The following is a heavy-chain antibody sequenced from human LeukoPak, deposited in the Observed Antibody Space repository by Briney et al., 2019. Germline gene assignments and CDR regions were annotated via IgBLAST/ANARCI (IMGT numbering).Heavy chain of an antibody. V-gene: IGHV3-23*01. CDR1: GFAFNTYA. D-gene: IGHD2-2*01. CDR2: ISSSGTNT. Sequence: KPGGSLRLSCAASGFAFNTYAMSWVRQAPGKGLDWVSSISSSGTNTYYADSVEGRFTIYRDNSKNTLYLQMNRLRADDTAVYFCVKAGCSSTTCYGNFWGQGTLVTASS. J-gene: IGHJ4*02. CDR3: VKAGCSSTTCYGNF.